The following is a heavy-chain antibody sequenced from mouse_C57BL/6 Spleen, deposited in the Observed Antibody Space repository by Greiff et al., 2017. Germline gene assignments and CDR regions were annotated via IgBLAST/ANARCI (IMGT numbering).Heavy chain of an antibody. V-gene: IGHV1-52*01. CDR3: ASTAQANYYAMDY. Sequence: QVQLQQPGAELVRPGSSVKLSCKASGYTFTSYWMHWVKQRPIQGLEWIGNIDPSDSETHYNQKFKDKATLTVDKSSSTAYMQLSSLTSEDSAVYYCASTAQANYYAMDYWGQGTSATVSS. J-gene: IGHJ4*01. CDR1: GYTFTSYW. D-gene: IGHD3-2*02. CDR2: IDPSDSET.